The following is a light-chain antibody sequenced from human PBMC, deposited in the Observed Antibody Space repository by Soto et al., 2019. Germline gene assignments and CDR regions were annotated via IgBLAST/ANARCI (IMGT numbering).Light chain of an antibody. V-gene: IGKV1-5*03. CDR3: QQYNSLWT. CDR1: QSVSSW. J-gene: IGKJ1*01. CDR2: KAS. Sequence: DIQMTQSPSTLSASVGDRVTFTCRASQSVSSWLAWYQQKPGKAPKLLIYKASSLESGVPSRFSGSGSGTEFTLTISSLQPDDFATYYCQQYNSLWTFGQGTKVDIK.